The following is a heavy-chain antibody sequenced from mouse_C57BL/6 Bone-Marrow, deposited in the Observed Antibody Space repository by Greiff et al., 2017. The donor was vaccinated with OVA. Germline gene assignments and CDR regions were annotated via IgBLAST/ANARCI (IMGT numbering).Heavy chain of an antibody. CDR3: TSYGNFDY. CDR1: GFNIKDDY. Sequence: EVKLVESGAELVRPGASVKLSCTASGFNIKDDYMHWVKQRPEQGLERIGWIDPENGDTEYASQFQGKDTITADTSSNTAFLQLSSLTSAASAVYSCTSYGNFDYWGQGTTLTVAS. CDR2: IDPENGDT. V-gene: IGHV14-4*01. J-gene: IGHJ2*01. D-gene: IGHD2-1*01.